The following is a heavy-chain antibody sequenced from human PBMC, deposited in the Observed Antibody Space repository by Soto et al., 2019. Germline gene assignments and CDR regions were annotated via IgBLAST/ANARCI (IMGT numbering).Heavy chain of an antibody. CDR3: GRDTSWLDY. V-gene: IGHV1-46*01. CDR2: INPNGGNT. J-gene: IGHJ4*02. CDR1: GYTFASHY. Sequence: QVQLVQSGAEVTKPGASVKVSCQASGYTFASHYIHWVRQAPGQGLEWMGVINPNGGNTRYAQRFQDRLTMTTATPTNTVYLDLSSLSSDDAAVDYCGRDTSWLDYWGQGTLVTVSS.